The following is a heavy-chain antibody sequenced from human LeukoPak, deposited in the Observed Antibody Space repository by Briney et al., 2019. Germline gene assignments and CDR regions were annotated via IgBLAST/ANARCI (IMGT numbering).Heavy chain of an antibody. V-gene: IGHV3-30*02. D-gene: IGHD2-2*01. Sequence: PGGSLRLSCAASGFIFSSYGMHWVRQAPGKGLEWVAFIRYDGSKKYYADSVKGRFTISRDNAKNSLYLQMNSLRAEDTAVYYCARGLSYCSSTSCYGNFDYWGQGTLVTVSS. CDR3: ARGLSYCSSTSCYGNFDY. CDR1: GFIFSSYG. J-gene: IGHJ4*02. CDR2: IRYDGSKK.